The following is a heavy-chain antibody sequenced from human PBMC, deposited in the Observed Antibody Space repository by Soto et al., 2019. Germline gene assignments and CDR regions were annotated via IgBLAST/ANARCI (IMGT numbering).Heavy chain of an antibody. Sequence: LETLSLTCTVSDGSSSSYYWRWIRQPTGKGLEWIGYIYYSGSTNYNPSLKSRVTISVDTSKSQFSLKLSSVTAADTAVYYCARHASSSGWYLFDYWGQGTLVTVSS. CDR2: IYYSGST. CDR1: DGSSSSYY. J-gene: IGHJ4*02. CDR3: ARHASSSGWYLFDY. D-gene: IGHD6-19*01. V-gene: IGHV4-59*08.